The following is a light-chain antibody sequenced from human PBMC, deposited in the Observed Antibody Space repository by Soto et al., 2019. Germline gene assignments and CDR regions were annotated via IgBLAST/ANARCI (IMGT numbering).Light chain of an antibody. V-gene: IGKV1-5*03. CDR3: QQYNDFQYS. CDR2: KAT. Sequence: DIQMTQSPSTLSASVGDGVTITCRASQNIGSWLAWYQQKPGEAPKLQISKATNLQSGVPSRFSGSGSGTDFSLTISSLQPVDSATYFCQQYNDFQYSFGPGTKLDI. J-gene: IGKJ2*01. CDR1: QNIGSW.